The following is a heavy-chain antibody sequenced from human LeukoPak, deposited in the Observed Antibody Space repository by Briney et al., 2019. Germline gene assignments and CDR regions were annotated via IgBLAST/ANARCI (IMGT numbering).Heavy chain of an antibody. Sequence: GGSLRLSCAASGFTFSSYAMHWVRQAPGKGLEWVAVISYDGSNKYYADSVKGRFTISRDNSKNTLYLQMNSLRAEDTAVYYCARDWANSSGWSGFDYWGRGTLVTVSS. CDR1: GFTFSSYA. D-gene: IGHD6-19*01. CDR2: ISYDGSNK. CDR3: ARDWANSSGWSGFDY. V-gene: IGHV3-30-3*01. J-gene: IGHJ4*02.